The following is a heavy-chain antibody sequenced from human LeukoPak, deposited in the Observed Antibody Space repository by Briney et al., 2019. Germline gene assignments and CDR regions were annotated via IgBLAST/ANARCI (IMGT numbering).Heavy chain of an antibody. D-gene: IGHD4-17*01. CDR3: ARGLFLYGDYYYLDY. CDR2: IIPIFGTA. CDR1: GGTFSSYA. Sequence: SVTVSCKASGGTFSSYAISWVRQAPGQGLEWMGGIIPIFGTANYAQKFQGRVTITADESTSTAYMKLSSLRSEDTAVYYCARGLFLYGDYYYLDYWGQGTLVTVSS. V-gene: IGHV1-69*13. J-gene: IGHJ4*02.